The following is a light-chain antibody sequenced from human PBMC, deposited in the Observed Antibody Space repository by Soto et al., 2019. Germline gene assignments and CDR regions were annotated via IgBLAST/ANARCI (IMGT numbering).Light chain of an antibody. J-gene: IGKJ1*01. CDR3: RQSYSTPPT. CDR1: QSISSY. Sequence: DIQMTQSPSSLSASVGDRVTITCRASQSISSYLNWYQQKPGKAPKLLIYAASSLQSGVPSRFSGSGSGTEFTLTISSLQPEDFATYYCRQSYSTPPTFGQGTKVEIK. CDR2: AAS. V-gene: IGKV1-39*01.